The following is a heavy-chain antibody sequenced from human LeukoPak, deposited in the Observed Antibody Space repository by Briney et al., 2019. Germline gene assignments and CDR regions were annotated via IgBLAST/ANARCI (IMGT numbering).Heavy chain of an antibody. CDR2: MNPNSGNT. CDR1: GGTFSSYA. J-gene: IGHJ3*02. D-gene: IGHD2-21*01. Sequence: ASVKVSCKASGGTFSSYAISWVRQATGQGLEWMGWMNPNSGNTGYAQKFQGRVTMTRNTSISTAYMELSSLRSEDTAVYYCARGPRVLFLIWGQGTMVTVSS. V-gene: IGHV1-8*02. CDR3: ARGPRVLFLI.